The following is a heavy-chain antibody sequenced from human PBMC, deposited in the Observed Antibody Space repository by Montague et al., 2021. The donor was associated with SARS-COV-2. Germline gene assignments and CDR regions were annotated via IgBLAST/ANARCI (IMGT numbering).Heavy chain of an antibody. D-gene: IGHD6-19*01. CDR2: TSWNSGNI. V-gene: IGHV3-9*01. J-gene: IGHJ3*01. CDR1: GFTFDDYA. CDR3: AKGEIGSGWYGAFDV. Sequence: SLRLSCAASGFTFDDYAMHWVRQAPGRGLEWVSGTSWNSGNIGYADSVKGRFTISRDNAKNSLYLQMNSLRAEDTALYYCAKGEIGSGWYGAFDVWGQGTMVTVSS.